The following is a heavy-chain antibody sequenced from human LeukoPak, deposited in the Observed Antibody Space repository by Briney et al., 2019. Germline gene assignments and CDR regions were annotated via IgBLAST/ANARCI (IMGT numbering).Heavy chain of an antibody. CDR1: GFTFSSYE. CDR3: AKTPRGYTYVPDY. Sequence: GGSLRLSCAASGFTFSSYEMNWVRQAPRKGLEWVSYIGNSGSPIYYADSVKGRFTISRDNSKNALYLQMHSLRADDTAVYFCAKTPRGYTYVPDYWGQGTLVTVSS. V-gene: IGHV3-48*03. J-gene: IGHJ4*02. CDR2: IGNSGSPI. D-gene: IGHD5-18*01.